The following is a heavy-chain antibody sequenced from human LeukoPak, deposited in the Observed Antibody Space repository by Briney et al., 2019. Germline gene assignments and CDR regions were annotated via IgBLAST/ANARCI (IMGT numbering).Heavy chain of an antibody. V-gene: IGHV3-21*01. CDR1: GFTFSSYS. J-gene: IGHJ3*02. CDR2: ISSSSSYI. D-gene: IGHD1-26*01. CDR3: ARDSVGADDAFDI. Sequence: GGSLRLSCAASGFTFSSYSMNWVRQAPGKGLEWVSSISSSSSYIYYADSVKGRFTISRDNAKNSLYLQMNSLRAEDTAVYYCARDSVGADDAFDIWGQGTMVTVSS.